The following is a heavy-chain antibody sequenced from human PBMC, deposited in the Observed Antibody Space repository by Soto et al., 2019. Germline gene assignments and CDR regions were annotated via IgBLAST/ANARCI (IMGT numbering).Heavy chain of an antibody. CDR1: GGSISSSSYY. J-gene: IGHJ5*02. CDR2: IYYSGST. CDR3: ARDPYDYSNYGGVSYNWFDP. V-gene: IGHV4-39*02. Sequence: SETLSLTCTVSGGSISSSSYYWGWIRQPPGKGLEWIGSIYYSGSTYYNPSLKSRVTVSVDTSKNQFSLKLSSVTAADTAVYYCARDPYDYSNYGGVSYNWFDPWGQGTLVTVSS. D-gene: IGHD4-4*01.